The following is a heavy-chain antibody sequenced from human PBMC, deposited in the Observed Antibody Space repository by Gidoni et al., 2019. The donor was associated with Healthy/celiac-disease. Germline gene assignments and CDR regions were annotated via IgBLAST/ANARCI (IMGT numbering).Heavy chain of an antibody. Sequence: QVQLVESGGGVVQPGRSLRLSCAASGFTVSSYGMHWVRQAPGKGLEWVAVIWYDGSNKYYADSVKGRFTISRDNSKNTLYLQMNSLRAEDTAVYYCARGVPIQLWLHGAFDIWGQGTMVTVSS. CDR2: IWYDGSNK. V-gene: IGHV3-33*01. J-gene: IGHJ3*02. D-gene: IGHD5-18*01. CDR1: GFTVSSYG. CDR3: ARGVPIQLWLHGAFDI.